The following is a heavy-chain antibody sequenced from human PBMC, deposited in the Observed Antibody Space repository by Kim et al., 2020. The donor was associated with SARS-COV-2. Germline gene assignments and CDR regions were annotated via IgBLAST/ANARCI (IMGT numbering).Heavy chain of an antibody. V-gene: IGHV4-61*08. CDR2: IYYSGST. CDR1: GDSVSSGDYY. J-gene: IGHJ5*02. Sequence: SETLSLTCTVSGDSVSSGDYYWSWIRQPPGKGLEWIGYIYYSGSTNYNPSLKGRVTISLDRSKTQFSLNLSSVTAADTTVYYCARELITWPNWFDPWGQG. CDR3: ARELITWPNWFDP.